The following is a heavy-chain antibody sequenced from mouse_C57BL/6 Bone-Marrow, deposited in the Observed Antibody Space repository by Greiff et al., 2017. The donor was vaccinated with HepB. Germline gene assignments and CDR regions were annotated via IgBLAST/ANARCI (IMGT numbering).Heavy chain of an antibody. CDR2: IDPNSGGT. V-gene: IGHV1-72*01. CDR1: GYTFTSYW. Sequence: QVQLQQSGAELVKPGASVKLSCKASGYTFTSYWMHWVKQRPGRGLEWIGRIDPNSGGTKYNEKFKSKATLTVDKPSSTAYMQLSSLTSEDSAVYYCARGFSYDYDGGLWYFDVWGTGTTVTVSS. J-gene: IGHJ1*03. CDR3: ARGFSYDYDGGLWYFDV. D-gene: IGHD2-4*01.